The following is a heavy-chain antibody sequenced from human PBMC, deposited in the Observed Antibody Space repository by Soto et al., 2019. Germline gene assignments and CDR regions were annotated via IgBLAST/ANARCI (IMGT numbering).Heavy chain of an antibody. CDR3: ARDPRYCIGGSCYGSYYFDY. Sequence: QVQLVQSGAEVKKPGSSVKVSCKASGGTFSSYAISWVRQAPGQGLEWMGGIIPIFGTANYAQKFQGRVTITADESTSTGYMELSSLRSEDTAVYYCARDPRYCIGGSCYGSYYFDYWGQGTLVTVSS. CDR2: IIPIFGTA. D-gene: IGHD2-15*01. V-gene: IGHV1-69*12. CDR1: GGTFSSYA. J-gene: IGHJ4*02.